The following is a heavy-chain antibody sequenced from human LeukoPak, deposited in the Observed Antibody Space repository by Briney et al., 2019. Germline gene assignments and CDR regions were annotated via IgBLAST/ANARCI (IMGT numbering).Heavy chain of an antibody. CDR3: ARDGGYSYDSTGLFDY. CDR1: GYTFSSYG. D-gene: IGHD3-22*01. J-gene: IGHJ4*02. Sequence: ASVKVSCKASGYTFSSYGISWVRQAPGQGLEWMGWTTSYSGNTHYAQKFQGRVTMTTDTSTSTAYMELRSLRSDDTAVYYCARDGGYSYDSTGLFDYWGQGTLVTVSS. CDR2: TTSYSGNT. V-gene: IGHV1-18*01.